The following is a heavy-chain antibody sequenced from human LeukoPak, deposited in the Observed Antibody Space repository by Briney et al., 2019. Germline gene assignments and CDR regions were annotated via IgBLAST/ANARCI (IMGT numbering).Heavy chain of an antibody. CDR1: GYSFTNYW. CDR3: ARREGNGWTIDY. V-gene: IGHV5-51*01. CDR2: INPSDSDT. J-gene: IGHJ4*02. D-gene: IGHD6-19*01. Sequence: ESLKISCKGSGYSFTNYWIAWVRQMPGKGLEWMGIINPSDSDTRYRPSFQGQVTISADKSISTAYLQWSTLKASDTAIYYCARREGNGWTIDYWGQGTLVTVSS.